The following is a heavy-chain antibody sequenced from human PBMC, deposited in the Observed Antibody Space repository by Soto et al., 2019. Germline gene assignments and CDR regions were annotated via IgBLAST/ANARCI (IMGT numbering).Heavy chain of an antibody. CDR2: ISAYNGNT. J-gene: IGHJ3*02. CDR3: ETRSSRIVLLTAVVSGGIAPGGLMFGAFDI. V-gene: IGHV1-18*01. CDR1: GYTFTSYG. Sequence: ASVKVSCRASGYTFTSYGISWVGQAPGQGLEGMGWISAYNGNTNYAQKLQCRVTMTTDTSTSTAYMELRSLRSADRGGYCCETRSSRIVLLTAVVSGGIAPGGLMFGAFDIWGKGTMATVSS. D-gene: IGHD2-2*01.